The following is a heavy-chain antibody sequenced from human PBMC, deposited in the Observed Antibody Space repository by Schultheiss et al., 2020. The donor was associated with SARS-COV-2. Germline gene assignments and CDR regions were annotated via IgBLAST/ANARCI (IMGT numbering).Heavy chain of an antibody. V-gene: IGHV4-39*01. CDR1: GGSISSGGYY. CDR2: MFYTDNT. Sequence: SETLSLTCTVSGGSISSGGYYWNWIRQLPGKGLEWIGSMFYTDNTYYYPPLKSRVTISADTSKNQFSLKLSSVTATDTAVYYCVSTSDIVVAVATTWGQGTLVTVSS. D-gene: IGHD2-15*01. J-gene: IGHJ1*01. CDR3: VSTSDIVVAVATT.